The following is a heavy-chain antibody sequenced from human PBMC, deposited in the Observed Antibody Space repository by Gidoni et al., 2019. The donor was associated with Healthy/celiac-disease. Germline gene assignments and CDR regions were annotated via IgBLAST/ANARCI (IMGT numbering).Heavy chain of an antibody. CDR1: GFTFEDYG. V-gene: IGHV3-20*04. J-gene: IGHJ3*02. CDR3: AREGCSSTSCPWDI. Sequence: EVQPVESGGGVVGPGGSLRLSCAASGFTFEDYGMSWVRQAPGKGLEWVSGINWNGGSTGYADSVKGRFTIARDNAKNSLYLQKNSLRAEDTALYYCAREGCSSTSCPWDIWGQGTMVTVSS. D-gene: IGHD2-2*01. CDR2: INWNGGST.